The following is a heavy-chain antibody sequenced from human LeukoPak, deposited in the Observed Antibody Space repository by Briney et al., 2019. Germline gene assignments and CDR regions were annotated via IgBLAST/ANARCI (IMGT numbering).Heavy chain of an antibody. CDR1: GGSISSSSYY. CDR3: ARDSSSSGFDY. J-gene: IGHJ4*02. D-gene: IGHD2-2*01. CDR2: IYYSGST. Sequence: SETLSLTCTVSGGSISSSSYYWGWIRQPPGKGLEWIGSIYYSGSTYYNPSLKSRVTISVDTSKNQFSLKLSSVTAADTAVYYCARDSSSSGFDYWGQGTLVTVSS. V-gene: IGHV4-39*07.